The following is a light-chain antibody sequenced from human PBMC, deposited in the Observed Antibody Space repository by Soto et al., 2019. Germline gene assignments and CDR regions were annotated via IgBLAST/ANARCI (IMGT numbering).Light chain of an antibody. Sequence: VLTQPSSVSGSPGQSITISCTGTSSDVGGYNYVSWYQQHPGKAPKLMIYEVSNRPSGVSNRSSGSKSGNTASLTISGLQAEDEADYYCSSYTSSSTLVFGTGTKVTVL. CDR1: SSDVGGYNY. J-gene: IGLJ1*01. V-gene: IGLV2-14*01. CDR3: SSYTSSSTLV. CDR2: EVS.